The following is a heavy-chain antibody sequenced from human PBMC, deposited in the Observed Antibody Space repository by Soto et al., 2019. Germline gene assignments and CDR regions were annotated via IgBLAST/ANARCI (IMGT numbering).Heavy chain of an antibody. CDR3: ARGKYYEPNWFDP. J-gene: IGHJ5*02. Sequence: SETLSLTCAVYGGSFSGYYWTWIRQPPGTGLEWIGEINHSGSTNYNPSLKSRVTISVDTSKSQFSLDLNSVTAADTAVYFCARGKYYEPNWFDPWSQGTLVTVSS. CDR2: INHSGST. CDR1: GGSFSGYY. V-gene: IGHV4-34*01. D-gene: IGHD3-3*01.